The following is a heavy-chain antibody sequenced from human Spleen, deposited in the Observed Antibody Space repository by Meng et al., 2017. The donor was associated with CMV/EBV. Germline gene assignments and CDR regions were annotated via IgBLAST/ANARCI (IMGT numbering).Heavy chain of an antibody. CDR2: INPNSGGT. D-gene: IGHD2-8*01. Sequence: GSYMHWVRQAPGQRLEWMGWINPNSGGTNYAQKFQGRVTMTRDTSISTAYMELSRLRSDDTAVYYCARVPKDIVLMVYAIEYYFDYWGQGTLVTVSS. V-gene: IGHV1-2*02. CDR1: GSY. J-gene: IGHJ4*02. CDR3: ARVPKDIVLMVYAIEYYFDY.